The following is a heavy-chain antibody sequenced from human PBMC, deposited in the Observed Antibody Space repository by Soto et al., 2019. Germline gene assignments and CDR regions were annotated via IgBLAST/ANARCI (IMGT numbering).Heavy chain of an antibody. CDR2: VNPSGGHT. D-gene: IGHD2-21*02. V-gene: IGHV1-46*01. J-gene: IGHJ4*02. CDR3: ARGGNVVVVTAAFDY. Sequence: QVQLMQSGAEVKKPGASVKVSCKASGDTFTNYYIHWVRQAPGQGLEWMGTVNPSGGHTTYSQNLLGRVTMTRDTSTSTLYMELTSLTSDDTAVYYCARGGNVVVVTAAFDYWGQGTLVTVSS. CDR1: GDTFTNYY.